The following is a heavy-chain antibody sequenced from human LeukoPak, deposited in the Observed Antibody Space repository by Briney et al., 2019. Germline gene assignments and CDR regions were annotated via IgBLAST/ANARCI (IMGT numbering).Heavy chain of an antibody. V-gene: IGHV4-59*01. Sequence: SETPSLTCAVSGGPIIASYWSWIRQPPGKGLEWIGYTHYSGTGNYNPSLKSRVTISIDTSKSRFSLRLTSVTAADTAAYYCARVRFYDTTGYSTSYYLDYWGQGALVTVSS. CDR1: GGPIIASY. CDR3: ARVRFYDTTGYSTSYYLDY. D-gene: IGHD3-22*01. J-gene: IGHJ4*02. CDR2: THYSGTG.